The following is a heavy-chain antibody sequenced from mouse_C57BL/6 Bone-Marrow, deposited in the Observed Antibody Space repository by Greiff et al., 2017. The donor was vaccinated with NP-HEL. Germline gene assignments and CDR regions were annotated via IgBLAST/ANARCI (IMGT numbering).Heavy chain of an antibody. CDR2: IYPRSGNT. D-gene: IGHD1-1*01. CDR1: GYTFTSYG. Sequence: VQLQQSGAELARPGASVKLSCKASGYTFTSYGISWVKQRTGQGLEWIGEIYPRSGNTYYNEKFKGKATLTADKSSSTAYMELRSLTSEDSAVYFCARPGSSPFAYWGQGTLVTVSA. J-gene: IGHJ3*01. CDR3: ARPGSSPFAY. V-gene: IGHV1-81*01.